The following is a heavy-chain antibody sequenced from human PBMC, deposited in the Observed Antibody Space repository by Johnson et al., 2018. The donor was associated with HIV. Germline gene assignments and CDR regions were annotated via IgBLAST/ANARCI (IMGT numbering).Heavy chain of an antibody. CDR1: GFTFSSYG. V-gene: IGHV3-33*06. CDR3: AKSDVVVIPEGAFDI. D-gene: IGHD2-21*01. CDR2: IWYDGSNT. Sequence: QVQLVESGGGVVQPGRSLRLSCAASGFTFSSYGMHWVRQAPGKGLEWVAVIWYDGSNTYVADSVKGRFTISRDNSKNTLYLQMNSLRAEDTAVYYCAKSDVVVIPEGAFDIWGQGTMVTVSS. J-gene: IGHJ3*02.